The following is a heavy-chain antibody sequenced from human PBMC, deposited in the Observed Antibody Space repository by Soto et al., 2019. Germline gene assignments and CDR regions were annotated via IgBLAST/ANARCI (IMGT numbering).Heavy chain of an antibody. Sequence: QVQLQQSGPRLVKPSETLSLTCTVSSGPDRSHNWGWIRQPPGRGLEWIGYVYYTGDTAYNPSLRGRVTISADTSTNDISLTLNSVTAADTAVYYCVRQGIDYLHGLVGVWGQGTTVSVSS. V-gene: IGHV4-59*08. CDR3: VRQGIDYLHGLVGV. D-gene: IGHD4-17*01. CDR1: SGPDRSHN. J-gene: IGHJ6*02. CDR2: VYYTGDT.